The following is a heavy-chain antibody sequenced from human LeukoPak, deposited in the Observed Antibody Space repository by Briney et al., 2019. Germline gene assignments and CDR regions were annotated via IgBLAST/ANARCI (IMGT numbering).Heavy chain of an antibody. Sequence: QAGGSLRLSRAASGFTVSNYVMHWVRHAPGKGLEGVAVISYDENNKWYAECVKGRFTISRDNSKNTLYLLMNRLKTEDTAVYYCALYAYNSSGLTPFDHWGQGTLVTVSS. CDR1: GFTVSNYV. J-gene: IGHJ4*02. V-gene: IGHV3-30-3*01. CDR2: ISYDENNK. D-gene: IGHD3-22*01. CDR3: ALYAYNSSGLTPFDH.